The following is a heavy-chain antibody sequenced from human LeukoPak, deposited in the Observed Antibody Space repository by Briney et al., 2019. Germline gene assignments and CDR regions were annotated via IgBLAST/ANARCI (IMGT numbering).Heavy chain of an antibody. CDR1: GGSFSGYY. V-gene: IGHV4-34*01. CDR2: INHSGST. CDR3: ARGGRDCSSTSCPRRDYYYYYYMDV. D-gene: IGHD2-2*01. J-gene: IGHJ6*03. Sequence: SETLSLTCAVYGGSFSGYYWSWIRQPPGKGLEWIGEINHSGSTNYNPSLKSRVTISVDTSKNQFSLKLSSVTAADTAVYYCARGGRDCSSTSCPRRDYYYYYYMDVWGKGTTVTVSS.